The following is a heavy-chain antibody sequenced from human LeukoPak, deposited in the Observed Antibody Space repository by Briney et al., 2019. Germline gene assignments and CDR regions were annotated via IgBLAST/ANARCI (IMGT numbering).Heavy chain of an antibody. D-gene: IGHD3-10*01. V-gene: IGHV3-23*01. J-gene: IGHJ3*02. CDR2: ISGSGGST. CDR1: GFTFSSYA. CDR3: AKDPRGRGSVKPYAFDI. Sequence: GGSPRLSCAASGFTFSSYAMSWVRQAPGKGLEWVSAISGSGGSTYYADSVKGRFTISRDNSKNTLYLQMNSLRAEDTAVYYCAKDPRGRGSVKPYAFDIWGQGTMVTVSS.